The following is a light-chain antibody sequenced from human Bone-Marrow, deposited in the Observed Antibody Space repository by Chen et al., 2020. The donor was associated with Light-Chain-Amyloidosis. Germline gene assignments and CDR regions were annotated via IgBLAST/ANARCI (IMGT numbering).Light chain of an antibody. CDR1: SGSIASNY. CDR3: QSYDSSNLV. V-gene: IGLV6-57*02. Sequence: NFMLTQPHSVSESPGKTVTIPCPGSSGSIASNYVQWYQQRPGSAPTTVIYEDNQRPSGVPDRFSGSIDSSSNSASLTISGLKTEDEADYYCQSYDSSNLVFGGGTKLTVL. CDR2: EDN. J-gene: IGLJ3*02.